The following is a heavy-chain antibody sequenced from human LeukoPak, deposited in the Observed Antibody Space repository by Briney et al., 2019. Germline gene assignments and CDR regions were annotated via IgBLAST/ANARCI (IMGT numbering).Heavy chain of an antibody. V-gene: IGHV1-46*01. D-gene: IGHD3-10*02. Sequence: ASVKLSCKSSGYTFTIYYMHWVRQAPAQGLEWMGIINPSGGSTSYAQKFQGRVTMTRDTSTSTVYMELSSLRFEDTAVYYCARYGCSGSTMAFDIWGQGTMVTVSS. CDR3: ARYGCSGSTMAFDI. J-gene: IGHJ3*02. CDR2: INPSGGST. CDR1: GYTFTIYY.